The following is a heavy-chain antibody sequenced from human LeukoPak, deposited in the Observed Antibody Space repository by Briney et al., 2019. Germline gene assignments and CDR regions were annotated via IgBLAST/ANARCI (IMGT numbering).Heavy chain of an antibody. J-gene: IGHJ4*02. D-gene: IGHD3-10*01. CDR3: ARQTFGVLYFDS. CDR1: GGSFSGYY. CDR2: INHSGST. Sequence: SETLSLTCAVYGGSFSGYYWSWIRQPPGKGLEWIGEINHSGSTNYNPSLKSRVTISVDTSKNQFSLKLSSVTAADTAVYYCARQTFGVLYFDSWGQGTLVTVSS. V-gene: IGHV4-34*01.